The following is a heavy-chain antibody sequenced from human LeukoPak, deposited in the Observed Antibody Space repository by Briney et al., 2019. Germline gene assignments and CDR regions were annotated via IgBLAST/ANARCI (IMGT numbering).Heavy chain of an antibody. CDR3: AREGRGYSSSANYYYYYYMDV. CDR2: ISSSSSYI. V-gene: IGHV3-21*01. J-gene: IGHJ6*03. Sequence: GGSLRLSCAAPGFTFSSYSMNWARQAPGKGLEWVSSISSSSSYIYYADSVKGRFTISRDNAKNSLYLQMNSLRAEDTAVYYCAREGRGYSSSANYYYYYYMDVWGKGTTVTVSS. CDR1: GFTFSSYS. D-gene: IGHD6-6*01.